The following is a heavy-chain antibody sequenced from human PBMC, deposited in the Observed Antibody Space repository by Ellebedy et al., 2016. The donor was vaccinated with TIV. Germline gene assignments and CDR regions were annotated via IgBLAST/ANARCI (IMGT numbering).Heavy chain of an antibody. Sequence: PGGSLRLSCAASGFTVSNNYMRWVRQAPGKGLDWVSLIYSTGDTHYADFVKGRFTISRDNSKNTLYLQMNSLRVEDTAVYYCARDGGAARTAPPDYWGQGTLVTVSS. V-gene: IGHV3-66*01. J-gene: IGHJ4*02. CDR2: IYSTGDT. CDR3: ARDGGAARTAPPDY. D-gene: IGHD6-6*01. CDR1: GFTVSNNY.